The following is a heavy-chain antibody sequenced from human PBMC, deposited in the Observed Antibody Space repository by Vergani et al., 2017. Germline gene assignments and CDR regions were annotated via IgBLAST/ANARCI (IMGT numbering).Heavy chain of an antibody. CDR2: IKSKTDGGTT. CDR3: SRGRGYSFGYSDY. D-gene: IGHD5-18*01. V-gene: IGHV3-15*01. CDR1: GFTFINAW. J-gene: IGHJ4*02. Sequence: EVQLLESGGNLIQPGGSLSLSCGASGFTFINAWMTWVRQAPGKGLAWVGRIKSKTDGGTTYYAAPVKGKLTISRDDSKRLAYLQLSGLKTEDTAVYLCSRGRGYSFGYSDYGGQGTLVTVSS.